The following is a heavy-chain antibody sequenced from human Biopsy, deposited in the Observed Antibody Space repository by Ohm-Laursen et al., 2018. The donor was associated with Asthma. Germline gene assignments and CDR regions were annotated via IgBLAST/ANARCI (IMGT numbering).Heavy chain of an antibody. CDR1: PGSFSGFY. V-gene: IGHV4-34*01. Sequence: GTLSLTCDVYPGSFSGFYWTWIRQSPEKGLEWIGETNERGVTNNNPSLKSRVIISIDTYWNRVSLKLTSVTATDTAVYYCARGPELDVWGQGTTVTVSS. CDR2: TNERGVT. J-gene: IGHJ6*02. CDR3: ARGPELDV.